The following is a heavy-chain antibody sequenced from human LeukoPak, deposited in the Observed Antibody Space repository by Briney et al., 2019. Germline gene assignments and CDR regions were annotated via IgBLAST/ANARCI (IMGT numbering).Heavy chain of an antibody. J-gene: IGHJ4*02. CDR3: ARDGGPIDFDY. Sequence: GGSLRLSCAASGFIFSSYAMHWVRQAPGKGLEWVAVISYDGRNKYYADSVKGRFTISRDNSKNTLYLQMNSLSAEDTAVYYCARDGGPIDFDYWAREPWSPSPQ. V-gene: IGHV3-30*01. D-gene: IGHD4-23*01. CDR1: GFIFSSYA. CDR2: ISYDGRNK.